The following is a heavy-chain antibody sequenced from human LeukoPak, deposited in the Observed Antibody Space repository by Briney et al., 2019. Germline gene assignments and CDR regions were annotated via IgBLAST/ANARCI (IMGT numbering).Heavy chain of an antibody. CDR3: SRGLDSRKLGY. Sequence: LRLSCAASGFPFSTHSLNWIRQSPGKGLEWIGSIHPSGRLYNNPSLESRVTISIDTSKNQFSLNLNSVTAADTAVYFCSRGLDSRKLGYWGQGTLVTVSS. CDR1: GFPFSTHS. V-gene: IGHV4-31*02. J-gene: IGHJ4*02. D-gene: IGHD3-22*01. CDR2: IHPSGRL.